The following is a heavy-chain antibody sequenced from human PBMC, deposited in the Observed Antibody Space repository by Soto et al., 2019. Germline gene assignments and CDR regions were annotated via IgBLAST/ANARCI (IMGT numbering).Heavy chain of an antibody. D-gene: IGHD6-13*01. CDR1: GYSFTSYW. Sequence: PGESLKISCKGSGYSFTSYWVGWVRQMPGKGLEWMGIIYPGDSDTRYSPSFQGQVTISADKSISTAYLQWSSLKASDTAMYYCARHGSSWLTPSDYWGQGTLVTVSS. CDR3: ARHGSSWLTPSDY. V-gene: IGHV5-51*01. J-gene: IGHJ4*02. CDR2: IYPGDSDT.